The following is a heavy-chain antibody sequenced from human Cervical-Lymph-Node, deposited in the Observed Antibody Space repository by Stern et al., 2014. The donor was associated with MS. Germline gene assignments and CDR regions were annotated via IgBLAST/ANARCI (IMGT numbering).Heavy chain of an antibody. CDR3: AREPPGADSSAFDY. CDR1: GFTFSSYG. Sequence: QVQLVESGGGVVQPGRSLRLSCAASGFTFSSYGMHWVRQAPGKGLEGVAVIWYDGSNKYYADSVKGRFTISRDNSKNTLYLQMNSLRAEDTAVYYCAREPPGADSSAFDYWGQGTLVTVSS. V-gene: IGHV3-33*01. J-gene: IGHJ4*02. D-gene: IGHD1-14*01. CDR2: IWYDGSNK.